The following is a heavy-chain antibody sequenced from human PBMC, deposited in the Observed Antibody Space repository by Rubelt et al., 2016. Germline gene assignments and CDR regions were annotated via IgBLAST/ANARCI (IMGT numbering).Heavy chain of an antibody. V-gene: IGHV3-64D*06. D-gene: IGHD5-18*01. CDR2: ISSNGGTT. J-gene: IGHJ4*02. CDR1: GFTFSNYA. CDR3: VKDLYRGTWIQDY. Sequence: VQLVESGGGVVQPGRSLRLSCAASGFTFSNYAMHWVRQAPGKGLQYVSAISSNGGTTYYADSLKGRFTISRDNSKNTLYLLLSSLTTEDTAVYYCVKDLYRGTWIQDYWGQGTLVTVSS.